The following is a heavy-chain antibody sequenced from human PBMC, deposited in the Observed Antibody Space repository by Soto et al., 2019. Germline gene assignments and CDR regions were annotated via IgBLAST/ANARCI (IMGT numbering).Heavy chain of an antibody. D-gene: IGHD3-10*02. CDR2: SSNSGTFT. Sequence: TGGSLRLSCEGSGFTFSDYYMSWIRQAPGRGLEWISYSSNSGTFTRYSDSVKGRFYISRDNTKNFLYLQMNSLRAEDTAVYYCARSGDNYDVLDYWGQGTPGTVS. CDR1: GFTFSDYY. J-gene: IGHJ4*02. V-gene: IGHV3-11*06. CDR3: ARSGDNYDVLDY.